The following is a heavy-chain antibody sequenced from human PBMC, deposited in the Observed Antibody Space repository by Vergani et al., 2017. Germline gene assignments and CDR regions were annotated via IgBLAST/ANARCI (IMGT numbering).Heavy chain of an antibody. Sequence: EVQLVESGGGLVPPGRSLRLSCAASGFSFGDYAMTWVRQAPGKGLEWVAFIRNKAYGGTTEYAASVKGRFTISRDDSKRLAYLQLSGLKTEDTAVYCCSRGRGYSFGYSDYWVQGTLVTVSS. V-gene: IGHV3-49*04. J-gene: IGHJ4*02. CDR3: SRGRGYSFGYSDY. CDR1: GFSFGDYA. CDR2: IRNKAYGGTT. D-gene: IGHD5-18*01.